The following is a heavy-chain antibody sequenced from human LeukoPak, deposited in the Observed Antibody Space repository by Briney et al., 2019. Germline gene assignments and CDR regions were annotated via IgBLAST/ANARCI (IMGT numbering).Heavy chain of an antibody. D-gene: IGHD5-18*01. CDR3: ATSSGYSSGGY. V-gene: IGHV1-69*04. CDR1: GGTFSSYA. CDR2: IIPVLGIA. J-gene: IGHJ4*02. Sequence: SVEVSSKHSGGTFSSYAISWVRPPPGQGGEWMGRIIPVLGIAHYAQKFQGRVTITTDKSTSTAYMELSSLRSEDTAVYYCATSSGYSSGGYWGQGTLVTVSS.